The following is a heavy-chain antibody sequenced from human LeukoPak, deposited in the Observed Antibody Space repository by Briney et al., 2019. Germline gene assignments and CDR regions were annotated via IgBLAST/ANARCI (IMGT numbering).Heavy chain of an antibody. CDR3: AGDQYDSWSRRGNFDS. Sequence: GGSLRLSCAASGFTFSNFAMSWVRQAPGKGLEWVANIKHDGSEKNYVDSVKGRFTVSRDNTKNSLYLQMNSLRAEDTGVFYCAGDQYDSWSRRGNFDSWGQGTLVIVSS. J-gene: IGHJ4*02. CDR1: GFTFSNFA. D-gene: IGHD3-3*01. V-gene: IGHV3-7*03. CDR2: IKHDGSEK.